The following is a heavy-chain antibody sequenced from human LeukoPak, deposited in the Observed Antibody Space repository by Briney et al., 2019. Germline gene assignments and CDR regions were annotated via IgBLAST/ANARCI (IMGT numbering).Heavy chain of an antibody. CDR2: IKSKTDGGSA. J-gene: IGHJ4*02. CDR3: TTQGTSGTGRVDY. V-gene: IGHV3-15*01. Sequence: GGSLRLSCAASGFTFSNAWMTWVRQAPGKGLEWVGRIKSKTDGGSADYAAPVKGRFTISRDNSKNTLYLQMNSLKTEDTAVYYCTTQGTSGTGRVDYWGQGTLVTVSS. CDR1: GFTFSNAW. D-gene: IGHD1/OR15-1a*01.